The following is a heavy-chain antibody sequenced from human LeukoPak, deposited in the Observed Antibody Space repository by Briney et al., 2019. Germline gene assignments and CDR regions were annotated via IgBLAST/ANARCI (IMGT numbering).Heavy chain of an antibody. CDR1: GGSFSGYY. CDR3: ARRRDIVVVPAAWWFDP. J-gene: IGHJ5*02. Sequence: SETLSLTCAVYGGSFSGYYWSWIRQPPGKGLEWIGEINHSGSTNYNPSLKSRVTISVDTSKNQFSLKLSSVTAADTAVYYCARRRDIVVVPAAWWFDPWGQGTLVTVSS. D-gene: IGHD2-2*01. V-gene: IGHV4-34*01. CDR2: INHSGST.